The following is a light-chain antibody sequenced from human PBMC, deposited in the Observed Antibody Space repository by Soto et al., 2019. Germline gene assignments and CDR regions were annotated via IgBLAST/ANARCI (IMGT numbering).Light chain of an antibody. CDR2: EGT. Sequence: QSALTQPASVSGSPGQSITISCTGTSSDVGSYNLVSWFQQLPGKVRELIIYEGTKRPSGVSDRFSGSKSGYTASLTISGLQAEDAADYYCFSYAGNSVYVFGTGTKV. V-gene: IGLV2-23*01. CDR3: FSYAGNSVYV. J-gene: IGLJ1*01. CDR1: SSDVGSYNL.